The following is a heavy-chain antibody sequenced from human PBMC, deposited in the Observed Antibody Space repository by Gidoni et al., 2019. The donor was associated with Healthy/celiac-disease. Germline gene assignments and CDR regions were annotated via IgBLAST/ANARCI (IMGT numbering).Heavy chain of an antibody. D-gene: IGHD5-12*01. CDR3: TRDPNGYNYFDY. Sequence: EVQLVESGGGLVKPGRSLRLSCSASGFPFGAYAMSCFRQATGKGLEWIGCIRSKAYGGTTEYDASVKGRFTISRDDSKSIAYLQMNSLKTEDTAVYYCTRDPNGYNYFDYWGQGTLVTVSS. J-gene: IGHJ4*02. V-gene: IGHV3-49*05. CDR2: IRSKAYGGTT. CDR1: GFPFGAYA.